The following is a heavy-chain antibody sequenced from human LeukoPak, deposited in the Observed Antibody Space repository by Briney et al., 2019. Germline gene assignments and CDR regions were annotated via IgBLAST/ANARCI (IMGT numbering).Heavy chain of an antibody. CDR3: AGNVQLERAFDY. J-gene: IGHJ4*02. CDR1: GFTFSTYA. V-gene: IGHV3-21*01. Sequence: PGGSLRLSCAVSGFTFSTYAMSWVRQAPGKGLEWVSSITSRSSYIYYVDSVKGRFTISRDNAKNSLYLQMNSLRAEDTAVYYCAGNVQLERAFDYWGQGTLVTVSS. CDR2: ITSRSSYI. D-gene: IGHD1-1*01.